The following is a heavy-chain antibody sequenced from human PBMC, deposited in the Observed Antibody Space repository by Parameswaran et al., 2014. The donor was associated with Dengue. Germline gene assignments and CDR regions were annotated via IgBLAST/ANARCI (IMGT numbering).Heavy chain of an antibody. V-gene: IGHV3-7*01. CDR2: IKQDGSEK. Sequence: VRQAPGKGLEWVANIKQDGSEKYYVDSVKGRFTISRDNAKNSLYLQMNSLRAEDTAVYYCARVSWSGVVITSNYMDVWGKGTTVTVSS. D-gene: IGHD3-3*01. CDR3: ARVSWSGVVITSNYMDV. J-gene: IGHJ6*03.